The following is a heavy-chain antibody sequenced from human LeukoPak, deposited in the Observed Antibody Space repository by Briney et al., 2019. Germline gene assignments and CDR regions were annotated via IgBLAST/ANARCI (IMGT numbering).Heavy chain of an antibody. J-gene: IGHJ4*02. Sequence: MASETLSLTCTVSGGSISSYYWSWIRQPPGKGLEWIGEINHSGSTNYNPSLKSRVTISVDTSKNQFSLKLSSVTAADTAVYYCARESPLIDYGDSIPGFWGQGTLVTVSS. V-gene: IGHV4-34*01. D-gene: IGHD4-17*01. CDR3: ARESPLIDYGDSIPGF. CDR1: GGSISSYY. CDR2: INHSGST.